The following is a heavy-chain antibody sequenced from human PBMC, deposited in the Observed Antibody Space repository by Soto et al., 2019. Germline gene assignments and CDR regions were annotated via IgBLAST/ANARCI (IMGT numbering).Heavy chain of an antibody. J-gene: IGHJ4*02. D-gene: IGHD3-3*01. Sequence: SETLSLTCTVSGGSISSSSYYWGWIRQPPGKGLEWIGSIYYSGSTYYNPSLKSRVTISVDTSKNQFSLKLSSVTAADTAVYYCARTFGVVTLDYWGQGTLVTVSS. V-gene: IGHV4-39*01. CDR1: GGSISSSSYY. CDR3: ARTFGVVTLDY. CDR2: IYYSGST.